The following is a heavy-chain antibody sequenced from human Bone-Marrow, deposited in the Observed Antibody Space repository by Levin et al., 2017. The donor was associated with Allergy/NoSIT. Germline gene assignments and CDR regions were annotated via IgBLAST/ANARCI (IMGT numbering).Heavy chain of an antibody. J-gene: IGHJ3*02. CDR3: ARDGMIGKAGTGDGFDM. V-gene: IGHV3-33*01. CDR2: MYHEGTNK. CDR1: GFSFSNYG. Sequence: GGSLRLSCAASGFSFSNYGFHWVRQAPGKGLEWVAVMYHEGTNKYYADSVKGRFTISRDNSKNTLYLEMNSLTVDDTALSYCARDGMIGKAGTGDGFDMWGQGTMVAVSS. D-gene: IGHD3-22*01.